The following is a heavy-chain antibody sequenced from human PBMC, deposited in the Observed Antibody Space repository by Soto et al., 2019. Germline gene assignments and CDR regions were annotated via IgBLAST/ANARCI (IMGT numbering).Heavy chain of an antibody. CDR1: GFTFGNYW. Sequence: PGGSLRISCAASGFTFGNYWMHWVRQAPGKGLVWVARINSDGSSTSYADSVKGRLTISRDNAKNTLYLQMNSLRAEDTAMYYCTKVISTVGGDFDSWGQGTLVTVSS. CDR3: TKVISTVGGDFDS. J-gene: IGHJ4*02. D-gene: IGHD3-16*01. V-gene: IGHV3-74*01. CDR2: INSDGSST.